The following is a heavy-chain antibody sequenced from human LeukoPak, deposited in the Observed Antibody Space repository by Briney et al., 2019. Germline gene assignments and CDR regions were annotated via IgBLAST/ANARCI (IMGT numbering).Heavy chain of an antibody. Sequence: GGSLRLSCAASGFSFSSYAMHWVRQAPGKGLEWVSAISGSGGSTYYADSVKGRFTISRDNSKNTLYLQMNSLRAEDTAVYYCAGGSGYYSAPLSHFDYWGQGTLVTVSS. CDR1: GFSFSSYA. CDR2: ISGSGGST. CDR3: AGGSGYYSAPLSHFDY. V-gene: IGHV3-23*01. D-gene: IGHD3-3*01. J-gene: IGHJ4*02.